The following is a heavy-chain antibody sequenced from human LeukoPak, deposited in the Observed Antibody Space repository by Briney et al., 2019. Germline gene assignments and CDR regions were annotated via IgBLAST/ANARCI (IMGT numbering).Heavy chain of an antibody. CDR2: TSGSGVST. CDR3: AKVRQWPYWYFDL. Sequence: GGSLRPSCVVSGLTFSSYAMSWVRQAPGNGLQWVSSTSGSGVSTFYADSVKGRLIISRDNSKNTLYLQMNSLRAEDTAIYYCAKVRQWPYWYFDLWGRGTLVTVSS. D-gene: IGHD6-19*01. J-gene: IGHJ2*01. CDR1: GLTFSSYA. V-gene: IGHV3-23*01.